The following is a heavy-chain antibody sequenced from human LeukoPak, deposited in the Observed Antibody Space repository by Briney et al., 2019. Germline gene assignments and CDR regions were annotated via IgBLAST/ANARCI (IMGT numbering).Heavy chain of an antibody. Sequence: SETLSLTCTVSGGSISSYYWSWIRQPAGKGLEWIGRIYTSGSTNYNPSLKSRVTMSVDTSKNQFSLKLSSVTAEDTAVYYCARLGVPYYYYYMDVWGKGTTVTVSS. V-gene: IGHV4-4*07. CDR2: IYTSGST. CDR3: ARLGVPYYYYYMDV. J-gene: IGHJ6*03. D-gene: IGHD3-10*01. CDR1: GGSISSYY.